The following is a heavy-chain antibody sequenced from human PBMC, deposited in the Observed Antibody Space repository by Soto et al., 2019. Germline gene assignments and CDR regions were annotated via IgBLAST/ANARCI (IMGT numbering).Heavy chain of an antibody. V-gene: IGHV1-18*01. CDR3: AREGVRYCSGGSCLSPDY. J-gene: IGHJ4*02. Sequence: ASVKVSCKASGYTFTSYGISWVRQAPGQGLEWMGWISAYNGNTNYAQKLQGRVTMTTDTSTSTAYMELRSLRSDDTAVYYCAREGVRYCSGGSCLSPDYWGQGTLVTVSS. D-gene: IGHD2-15*01. CDR1: GYTFTSYG. CDR2: ISAYNGNT.